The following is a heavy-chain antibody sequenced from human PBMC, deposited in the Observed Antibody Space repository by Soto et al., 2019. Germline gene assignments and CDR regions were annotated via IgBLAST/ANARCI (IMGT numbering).Heavy chain of an antibody. D-gene: IGHD2-2*01. Sequence: GGYPRLSCAASGFTFSNYVMHWVRQAPGKGLEWVAVISYDGSNKYYADSVRGRFTISRDNSKNTLFLQMNSLRPEDTAVYYCAKDQYQLIRRCYGLDVCVQGT. J-gene: IGHJ6*02. CDR2: ISYDGSNK. CDR1: GFTFSNYV. V-gene: IGHV3-30*18. CDR3: AKDQYQLIRRCYGLDV.